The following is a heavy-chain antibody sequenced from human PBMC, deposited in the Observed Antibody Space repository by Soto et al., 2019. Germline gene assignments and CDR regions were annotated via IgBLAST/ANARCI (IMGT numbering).Heavy chain of an antibody. CDR3: ASPPPGSRATTPYYFDS. V-gene: IGHV4-39*01. CDR1: GGSISSSSYY. Sequence: QLQLQESGPGLVKPSETLSLTCTVSGGSISSSSYYWGWIRQPPGKGLEWIGSIYYSGNTFYNPSLTSRVTMSVDTSNNQFSLKLTSGTAADTAVYYCASPPPGSRATTPYYFDSWGQGTLVTVSS. J-gene: IGHJ4*02. CDR2: IYYSGNT. D-gene: IGHD2-15*01.